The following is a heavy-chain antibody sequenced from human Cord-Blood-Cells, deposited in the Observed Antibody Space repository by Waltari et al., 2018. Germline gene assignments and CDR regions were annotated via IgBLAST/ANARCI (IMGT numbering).Heavy chain of an antibody. J-gene: IGHJ4*02. D-gene: IGHD3-22*01. CDR1: GGSFSGYY. Sequence: QVQLQQWGAGLLKPSETLSLTCAVYGGSFSGYYWSWSRQPPGKGLEWIGEINHSGSTNYNPSLKSRVTISVDTSKNQFSLKLSSVTAADTAVYYCASTLYDSSGYYYDYWGQGTLVTVSS. V-gene: IGHV4-34*01. CDR3: ASTLYDSSGYYYDY. CDR2: INHSGST.